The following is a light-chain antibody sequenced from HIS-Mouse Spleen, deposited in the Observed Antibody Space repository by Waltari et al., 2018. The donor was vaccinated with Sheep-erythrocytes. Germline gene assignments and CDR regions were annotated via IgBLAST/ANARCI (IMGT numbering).Light chain of an antibody. V-gene: IGLV2-11*01. CDR3: CSYAGSYNHV. CDR2: DVS. CDR1: SSYVGGYHY. J-gene: IGLJ1*01. Sequence: QSALTHPRSVAGSPGQSVTISCTGTSSYVGGYHYVAWYQQHPGKAPKLMIYDVSKRPSGVPDRFSGSKSGNTASLTISGLQAEDEADYYCCSYAGSYNHVFATGTKVTVL.